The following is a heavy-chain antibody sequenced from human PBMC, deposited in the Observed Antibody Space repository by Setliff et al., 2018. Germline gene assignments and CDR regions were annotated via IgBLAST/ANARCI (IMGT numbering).Heavy chain of an antibody. CDR1: GGSISSYY. CDR2: IYIGGSA. Sequence: TSETLSLTCTVSGGSISSYYWSWIRQPAGKGLEWIGHIYIGGSANYNPSLKSRVTISVDTSKNQFSLKLSSVTAADTAVYYCARERAVAGEIDYWGQGTLVTVSS. V-gene: IGHV4-4*08. J-gene: IGHJ4*02. CDR3: ARERAVAGEIDY. D-gene: IGHD6-19*01.